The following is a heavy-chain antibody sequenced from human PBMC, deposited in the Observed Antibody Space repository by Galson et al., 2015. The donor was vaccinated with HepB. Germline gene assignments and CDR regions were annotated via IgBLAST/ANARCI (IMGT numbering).Heavy chain of an antibody. V-gene: IGHV4-39*01. J-gene: IGHJ3*02. CDR3: ARPSPNSSSWYGGAFDI. Sequence: SETLSLTCTVSGGSISSSSYYWGWIRQPPGKGLEWIGSIYYSGSTYYNPSLKSRVTISVDSSKNQFSLKLSSVTAADTAVYYCARPSPNSSSWYGGAFDIWGQGTMVTVSS. CDR1: GGSISSSSYY. D-gene: IGHD6-13*01. CDR2: IYYSGST.